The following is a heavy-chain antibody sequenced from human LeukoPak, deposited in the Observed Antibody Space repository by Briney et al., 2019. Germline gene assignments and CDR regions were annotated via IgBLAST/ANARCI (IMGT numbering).Heavy chain of an antibody. D-gene: IGHD2-21*02. V-gene: IGHV4-39*07. CDR2: IYYSGST. CDR3: AREWVCGGDCYNWFDP. J-gene: IGHJ5*02. Sequence: KSSETLSLTCTVSGGSISSSSYYWGWIRQPPGKGLEWIGSIYYSGSTYYNPSLKSRVTISVDTSKNQFSLKLSSVTAADTAVYYCAREWVCGGDCYNWFDPWGQGTLVTVSS. CDR1: GGSISSSSYY.